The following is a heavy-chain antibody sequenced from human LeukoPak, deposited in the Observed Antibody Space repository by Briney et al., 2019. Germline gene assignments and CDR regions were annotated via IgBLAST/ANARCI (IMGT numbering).Heavy chain of an antibody. CDR1: GGTFSSYA. J-gene: IGHJ4*02. CDR2: IIPIFGTA. Sequence: SVKVSCKASGGTFSSYAISWVRPAPGQGLEWMGGIIPIFGTANYAQKFQGRVTITADESTSTAYMELSSLRSEDTAVYYCARNLGIVVVPAALDYWGQGTLVTVSS. CDR3: ARNLGIVVVPAALDY. D-gene: IGHD2-2*01. V-gene: IGHV1-69*13.